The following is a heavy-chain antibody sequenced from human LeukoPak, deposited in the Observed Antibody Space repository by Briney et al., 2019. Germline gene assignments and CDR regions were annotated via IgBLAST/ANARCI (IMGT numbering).Heavy chain of an antibody. CDR2: LYSDGNT. CDR3: ARGVEPLAANTLAY. Sequence: GGSLRLSCAASGITFSSYAMTWVRQAPGKGLEWVSVLYSDGNTKYADSVQGRFTISRDNSKNTLYLEMNSLSPDDTAVYYCARGVEPLAANTLAYWGQGTLVTVSS. D-gene: IGHD1-14*01. CDR1: GITFSSYA. V-gene: IGHV3-23*03. J-gene: IGHJ4*02.